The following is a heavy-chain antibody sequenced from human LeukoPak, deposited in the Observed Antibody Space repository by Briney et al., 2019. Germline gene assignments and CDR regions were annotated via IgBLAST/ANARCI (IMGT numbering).Heavy chain of an antibody. V-gene: IGHV4-59*01. Sequence: SETLSLTCTVSGGSISSYYWSWIRQPPGKGLEWIGYIDYSGSTIYNPSLKSRVTISVNTSKNQFSLQLSSVTAADTAVYYCARSGGLYTSTWYFHRWGQGTLVTVSS. CDR1: GGSISSYY. CDR3: ARSGGLYTSTWYFHR. J-gene: IGHJ1*01. D-gene: IGHD6-13*01. CDR2: IDYSGST.